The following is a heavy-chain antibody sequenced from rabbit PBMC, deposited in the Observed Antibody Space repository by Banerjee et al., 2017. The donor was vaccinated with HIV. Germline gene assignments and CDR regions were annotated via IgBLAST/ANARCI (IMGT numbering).Heavy chain of an antibody. CDR2: IYTSSGST. J-gene: IGHJ4*01. V-gene: IGHV1S40*01. CDR3: ARDLSNGVIGWNFNL. CDR1: GFDFSSYG. Sequence: QSLEESGGDLVKPGASLKLSCTASGFDFSSYGISWVRQAPGKGLEWIACIYTSSGSTWYASWAKGRFTISKTSSTTVTLQMTSLTAADTATYFCARDLSNGVIGWNFNLWGPGTLVTVS. D-gene: IGHD6-1*01.